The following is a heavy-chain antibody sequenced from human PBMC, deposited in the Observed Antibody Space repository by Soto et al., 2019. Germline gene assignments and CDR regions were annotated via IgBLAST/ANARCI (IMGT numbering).Heavy chain of an antibody. V-gene: IGHV4-39*01. CDR3: ARHYNVFLFFGESLSGMDV. D-gene: IGHD3-10*01. J-gene: IGHJ6*02. Sequence: SETLSLTCSVSAGFISGSSNYWGWIRLTPGKGLEWLGSIHYCRNTWDNVSLKCLFNISVDTCKNLFYLNLKSLTVADTAVYYCARHYNVFLFFGESLSGMDVWGQGTSVTVSS. CDR1: AGFISGSSNY. CDR2: IHYCRNT.